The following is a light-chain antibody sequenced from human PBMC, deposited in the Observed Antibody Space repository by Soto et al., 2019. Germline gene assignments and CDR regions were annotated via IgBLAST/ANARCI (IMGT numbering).Light chain of an antibody. CDR3: QQYENSPIT. J-gene: IGKJ5*01. Sequence: EVGLTQSPGTLSLSPGERATLSCRASQSIGSSYLAWYQQKPGQAPRLLIYGASSRATGIPDRFSGGGSGTDFTLTINRLEPEDFAVYYCQQYENSPITFGQGTRLEI. V-gene: IGKV3-20*01. CDR1: QSIGSSY. CDR2: GAS.